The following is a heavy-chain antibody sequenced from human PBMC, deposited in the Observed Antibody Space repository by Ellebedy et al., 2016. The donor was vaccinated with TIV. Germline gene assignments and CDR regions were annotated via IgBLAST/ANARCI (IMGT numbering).Heavy chain of an antibody. J-gene: IGHJ4*02. CDR2: ISVGSGNT. V-gene: IGHV1-3*01. CDR3: ARSDSMYIDY. Sequence: AASVKVSCKASGYTFSRYDIHWVRQARGQSLEWMAWISVGSGNTKYSQKFQDRFTISWDTSAHTACMDLNSLPSEDTAVYYCARSDSMYIDYWGQGTLVTVSS. CDR1: GYTFSRYD. D-gene: IGHD3-3*02.